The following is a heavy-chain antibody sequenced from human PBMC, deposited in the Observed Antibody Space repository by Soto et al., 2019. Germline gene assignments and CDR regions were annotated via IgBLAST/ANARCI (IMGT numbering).Heavy chain of an antibody. CDR3: AREGYTGYAES. D-gene: IGHD5-12*01. J-gene: IGHJ5*02. CDR1: GYTFTTYG. Sequence: QVELVQSGAEVKKPGASVKVSCKASGYTFTTYGISWVRQAPGQGLEWMGWISPNNGNTDYAQKFQGRVTLTTDTSTSTVYMEVRSRRSDDTAVYYCAREGYTGYAESWGQGPLVTVSS. CDR2: ISPNNGNT. V-gene: IGHV1-18*01.